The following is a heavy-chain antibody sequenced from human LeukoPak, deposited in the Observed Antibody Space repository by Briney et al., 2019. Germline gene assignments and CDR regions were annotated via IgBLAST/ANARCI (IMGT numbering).Heavy chain of an antibody. V-gene: IGHV4-34*01. CDR1: GGSFSGYY. CDR2: INHSGST. CDR3: ARSATQWLALLDY. Sequence: SSETLSLTCAVYGGSFSGYYWSWIRQPPGKGLEWIGEINHSGSTNYNPSLKSRVTISVDTSKNQFSLKLSSVTAADTAVYYCARSATQWLALLDYWGQGTLATVSS. D-gene: IGHD6-19*01. J-gene: IGHJ4*02.